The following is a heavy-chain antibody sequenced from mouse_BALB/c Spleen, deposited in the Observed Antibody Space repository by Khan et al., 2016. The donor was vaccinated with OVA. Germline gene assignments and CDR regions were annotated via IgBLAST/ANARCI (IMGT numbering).Heavy chain of an antibody. V-gene: IGHV3-6*02. CDR2: IRYDGNS. CDR3: AGWGSSGPAWFAY. CDR1: GYSITSGYF. Sequence: EVQLQESGPGLVKPSQSLSLTCSVTGYSITSGYFWNWIRQFPGNKLEWMGYIRYDGNSNYNPSLKNRISITRDTSKNQLFLKLNSVTPEDTATYYCAGWGSSGPAWFAYWGRGTLVTVSA. D-gene: IGHD3-1*01. J-gene: IGHJ3*01.